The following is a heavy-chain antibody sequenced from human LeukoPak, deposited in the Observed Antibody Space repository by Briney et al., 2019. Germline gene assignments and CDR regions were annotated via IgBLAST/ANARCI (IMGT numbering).Heavy chain of an antibody. J-gene: IGHJ4*02. CDR3: ARDCGGSYGSYYFDY. V-gene: IGHV6-1*01. CDR1: GDSVSSNSAS. Sequence: SQTLSLTCAISGDSVSSNSASWNWIRLSPSRGLEWLGRTYYRSKWYNDYARSVAGRLTINPDTSKNQFSLQLNSVTPEDTAVYYCARDCGGSYGSYYFDYWGQGALVTVPS. D-gene: IGHD1-26*01. CDR2: TYYRSKWYN.